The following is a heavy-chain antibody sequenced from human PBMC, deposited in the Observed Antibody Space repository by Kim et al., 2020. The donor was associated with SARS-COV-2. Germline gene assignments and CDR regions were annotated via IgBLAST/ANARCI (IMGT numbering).Heavy chain of an antibody. CDR2: IYYSGST. CDR1: GGSISSYY. D-gene: IGHD1-26*01. J-gene: IGHJ6*02. CDR3: ASLVGATRGGWYSYYDMDV. V-gene: IGHV4-59*01. Sequence: SETLSLTCTVSGGSISSYYWSWIRQPPGKGLEWIGYIYYSGSTNYNPSLKSRVTISVDTSKNQFSLKLSSVTAADTAVYYCASLVGATRGGWYSYYDMDVWGQGTTVTVSS.